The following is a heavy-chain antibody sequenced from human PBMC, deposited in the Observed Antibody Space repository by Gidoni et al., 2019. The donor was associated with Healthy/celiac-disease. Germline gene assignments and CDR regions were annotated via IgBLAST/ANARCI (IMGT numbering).Heavy chain of an antibody. D-gene: IGHD3-3*01. V-gene: IGHV4-59*08. CDR1: GGSINSYY. CDR2: IYYSGST. Sequence: QVQLQESGPGLVKPSETLSLTRTVSGGSINSYYWSWIRQPPGKGLEWIGYIYYSGSTNYNPSLKSRVTISVDTSKNHFSLKLSSVTAADTAVYYCARHDLDAFDIWGQGTMVTVSS. J-gene: IGHJ3*02. CDR3: ARHDLDAFDI.